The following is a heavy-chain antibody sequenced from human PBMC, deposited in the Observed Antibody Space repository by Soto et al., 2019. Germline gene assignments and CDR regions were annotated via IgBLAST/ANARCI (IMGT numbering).Heavy chain of an antibody. V-gene: IGHV1-24*01. Sequence: GASVKVSCKVSGNTLSGLPIHWVRQAPGKGLEWMGSLDYEEFERDFAHRFQGRVTMTDNTSTDTAYMDLSSIKSEDTAVYYCAAGVTTFDYWGQGTLVTVSS. J-gene: IGHJ4*02. CDR3: AAGVTTFDY. CDR2: LDYEEFER. D-gene: IGHD4-17*01. CDR1: GNTLSGLP.